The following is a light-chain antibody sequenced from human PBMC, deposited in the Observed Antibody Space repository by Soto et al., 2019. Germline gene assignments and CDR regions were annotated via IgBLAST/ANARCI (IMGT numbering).Light chain of an antibody. Sequence: DIQMTQSPSTLSASAGDRVTITCRASQSISSWLAWYQQKPGKAPKLLIYDASSLESGVPSRFSGSGSGTEFTLTISSLQPDDFATYYCQQYNSYSTFGQGTKLDIK. CDR2: DAS. CDR1: QSISSW. J-gene: IGKJ1*01. V-gene: IGKV1-5*01. CDR3: QQYNSYST.